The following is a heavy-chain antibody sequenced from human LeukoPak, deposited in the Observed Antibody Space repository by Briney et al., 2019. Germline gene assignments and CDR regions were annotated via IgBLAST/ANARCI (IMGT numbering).Heavy chain of an antibody. V-gene: IGHV3-48*04. Sequence: PGGSLRLSCAASGFTFSRYSMNWVRQAPGKGLEWVSYISSSSSTIYYADSVKGRCTISRDNAKNSLYLQMNSLRAEDTAVYYCARERITMVRGVIIADIPLDYWGQGTLVTVSS. J-gene: IGHJ4*02. D-gene: IGHD3-10*01. CDR3: ARERITMVRGVIIADIPLDY. CDR2: ISSSSSTI. CDR1: GFTFSRYS.